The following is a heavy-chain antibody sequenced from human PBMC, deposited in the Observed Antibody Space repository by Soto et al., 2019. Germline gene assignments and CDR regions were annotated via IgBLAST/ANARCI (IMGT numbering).Heavy chain of an antibody. CDR1: GFTFATYA. CDR2: ISGSGGSS. CDR3: AKDASYEFPYTWFDP. D-gene: IGHD3-3*01. J-gene: IGHJ5*02. Sequence: PGGSLRLSCAASGFTFATYAMTWVRQAPEKGLEWVSAISGSGGSSYYADSVQGRFTISRNNSKNTLFLHMSSLRVDDTAVYFCAKDASYEFPYTWFDPWGQGTLVTVSS. V-gene: IGHV3-23*01.